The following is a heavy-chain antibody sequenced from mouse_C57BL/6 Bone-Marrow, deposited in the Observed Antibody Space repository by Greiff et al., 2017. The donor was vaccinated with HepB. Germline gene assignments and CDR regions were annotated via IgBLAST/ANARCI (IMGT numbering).Heavy chain of an antibody. CDR3: ARYGYYFYYAMDY. CDR1: GYTFTNYW. CDR2: IYPGGGYT. D-gene: IGHD2-3*01. J-gene: IGHJ4*01. V-gene: IGHV1-63*01. Sequence: QVQLKQSGAELVRPGTSVKMSCKASGYTFTNYWIGWAKQRPGHGLEWIGDIYPGGGYTNYNEKFKGKATLTADKSSSTAYMQFSSLTSEDSAIYYCARYGYYFYYAMDYWGQGTSVTVSS.